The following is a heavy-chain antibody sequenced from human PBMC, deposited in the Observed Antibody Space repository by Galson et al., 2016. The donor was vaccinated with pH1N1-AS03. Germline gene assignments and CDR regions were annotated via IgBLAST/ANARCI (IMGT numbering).Heavy chain of an antibody. Sequence: SLRLSCAASGFTFGDYYMSWIRQTPGKGLEWVSYISGSGATIYYADSVKGRFSISRDSAKNSLFLQMNSLRVEDTAVYYCARSSYDILTNPLYWGQGVPVTVSS. D-gene: IGHD3-9*01. CDR1: GFTFGDYY. CDR2: ISGSGATI. J-gene: IGHJ4*02. CDR3: ARSSYDILTNPLY. V-gene: IGHV3-11*01.